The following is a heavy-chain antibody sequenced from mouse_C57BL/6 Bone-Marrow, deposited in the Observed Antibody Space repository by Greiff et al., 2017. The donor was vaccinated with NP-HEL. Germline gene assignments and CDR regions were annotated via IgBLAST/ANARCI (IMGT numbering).Heavy chain of an antibody. CDR3: ARRAVEYAMDY. D-gene: IGHD1-1*01. CDR1: GYTFTSYW. Sequence: VQLQQPGAELVRPGTSVKLSCKASGYTFTSYWMHWVKQRPGQGLEWIGVIDPSDSYTNYNQKFKGKATLTVDTSSSTAYMQLSSLTSEDSAVYYCARRAVEYAMDYWGQGTSVTVSS. CDR2: IDPSDSYT. J-gene: IGHJ4*01. V-gene: IGHV1-59*01.